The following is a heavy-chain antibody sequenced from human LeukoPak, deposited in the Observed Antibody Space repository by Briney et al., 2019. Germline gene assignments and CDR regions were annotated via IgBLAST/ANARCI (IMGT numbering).Heavy chain of an antibody. V-gene: IGHV4-34*01. D-gene: IGHD5-18*01. CDR1: GGSFSGYY. J-gene: IGHJ4*02. CDR2: INHSGST. CDR3: ARGRATAMAT. Sequence: SETLSLTCAVYGGSFSGYYWSWIRQPPGKGLGWIGEINHSGSTNYNPSLKSRVTISVDTSKNQFSLKLSSVTAADTAVYYCARGRATAMATWGQGTLVTVSS.